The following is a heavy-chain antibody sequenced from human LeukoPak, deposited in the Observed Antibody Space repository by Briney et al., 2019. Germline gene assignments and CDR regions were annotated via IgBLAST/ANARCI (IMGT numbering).Heavy chain of an antibody. CDR3: ARDPYSNYFDY. CDR2: INPNTGGI. CDR1: GYTFTGYY. Sequence: GASVNVSCKSSGYTFTGYYMHWVRQAPGQGLEWMGWINPNTGGINYAHKFQGRVTMTRDTSISAAYMELSRLRSDDTAVYYCARDPYSNYFDYWGQGTLVTVSS. J-gene: IGHJ4*02. D-gene: IGHD5-18*01. V-gene: IGHV1-2*07.